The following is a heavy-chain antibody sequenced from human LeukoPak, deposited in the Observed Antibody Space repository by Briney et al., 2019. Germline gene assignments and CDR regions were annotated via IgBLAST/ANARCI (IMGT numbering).Heavy chain of an antibody. CDR1: GYTLTGYY. J-gene: IGHJ4*02. D-gene: IGHD5-12*01. CDR3: ARGTVWLRPSTASDF. Sequence: GASVKVSCKTSGYTLTGYYMHWVRQAPGQGLEWMGWINPDNGDTNYAQKFQGRVTMTRDTSISTVYLEMSDLRSDDTAVYFCARGTVWLRPSTASDFWGRGSLVTVSS. V-gene: IGHV1-2*02. CDR2: INPDNGDT.